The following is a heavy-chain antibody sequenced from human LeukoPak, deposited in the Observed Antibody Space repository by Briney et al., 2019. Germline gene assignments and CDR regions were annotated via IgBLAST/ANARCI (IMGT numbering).Heavy chain of an antibody. Sequence: ASVKVSCKASGYTFTGYYMHWVRQAPGQGLEWMGRINPNSGGTNYAQKFQGGVTMTRDTSISTAYMELSRLRSDDTAVYYCASLNSYGYGYYFDYWGQGTLVTVSS. V-gene: IGHV1-2*06. J-gene: IGHJ4*02. CDR2: INPNSGGT. CDR3: ASLNSYGYGYYFDY. CDR1: GYTFTGYY. D-gene: IGHD5-18*01.